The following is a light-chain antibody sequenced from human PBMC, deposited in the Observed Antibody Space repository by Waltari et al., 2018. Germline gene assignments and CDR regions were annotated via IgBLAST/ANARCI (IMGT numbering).Light chain of an antibody. CDR3: QQRSNWEIT. V-gene: IGKV3-11*01. CDR2: DAS. Sequence: ELVLTQSPATLSLSPGERAPLSCRASQSVSSYLAWYQQKPGQAPRLLIYDASNRATGIPARFSGSGSGTDFTLTISSLEPEDFAVYYCQQRSNWEITFGQGTRLEIK. CDR1: QSVSSY. J-gene: IGKJ5*01.